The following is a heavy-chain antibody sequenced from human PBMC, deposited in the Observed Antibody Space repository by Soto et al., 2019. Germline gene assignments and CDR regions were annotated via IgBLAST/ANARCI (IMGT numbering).Heavy chain of an antibody. CDR3: AKLLSGSGTFDY. Sequence: GESLKISCKGSGYKFTSYWIAWVRQMPGKGLEWMGSIYPTDSDTRYSPSFQGQVTISADKSIDTAYLHSSSLKASDTAMYYCAKLLSGSGTFDYWGQGNLVTVSS. J-gene: IGHJ4*02. D-gene: IGHD5-12*01. V-gene: IGHV5-51*01. CDR2: IYPTDSDT. CDR1: GYKFTSYW.